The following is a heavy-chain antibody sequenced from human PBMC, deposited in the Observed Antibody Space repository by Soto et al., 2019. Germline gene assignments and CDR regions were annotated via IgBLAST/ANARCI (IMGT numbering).Heavy chain of an antibody. V-gene: IGHV3-48*02. J-gene: IGHJ6*01. CDR1: GFTFSLYS. CDR3: ARAVTWGVDV. CDR2: ISRSSTGI. D-gene: IGHD3-10*01. Sequence: EVQLVESGGGLVQPGGSLRLSCAASGFTFSLYSISWVRQAPGKGLEWVSYISRSSTGIHYAASVKGRFTISRDDVTKSMHLQMNSLRDGDTAVYYCARAVTWGVDVWGQGTTVSISS.